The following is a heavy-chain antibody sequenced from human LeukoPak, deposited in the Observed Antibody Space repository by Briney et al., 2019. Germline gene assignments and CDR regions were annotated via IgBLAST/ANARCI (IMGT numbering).Heavy chain of an antibody. Sequence: SETLSLTCAGSGYYISGGYYGGWIRQPPGEGRECIGRIYHSGSTYYTLSLKSRVTISVDTSKTQFSLKLSSVTAADTAVYYCARLYFWSGYPDYFDYWGQGTLVTVSS. V-gene: IGHV4-38-2*01. CDR3: ARLYFWSGYPDYFDY. CDR1: GYYISGGYY. CDR2: IYHSGST. J-gene: IGHJ4*02. D-gene: IGHD3-3*01.